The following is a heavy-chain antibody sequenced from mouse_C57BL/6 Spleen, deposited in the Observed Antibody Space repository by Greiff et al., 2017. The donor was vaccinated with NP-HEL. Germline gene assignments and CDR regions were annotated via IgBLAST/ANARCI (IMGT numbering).Heavy chain of an antibody. J-gene: IGHJ2*01. Sequence: EVQLQQSGPELVKPGASVKIPCKASGYTFTDYNMDWVKQSHGKSLEWIGDINPNNGGTIYNQKFKGKATLTVDKSSSTAYMELRSLTSEDTAVYYCARSGGYDYDGYYFDYWGQGTTLTVSS. D-gene: IGHD2-4*01. CDR3: ARSGGYDYDGYYFDY. V-gene: IGHV1-18*01. CDR1: GYTFTDYN. CDR2: INPNNGGT.